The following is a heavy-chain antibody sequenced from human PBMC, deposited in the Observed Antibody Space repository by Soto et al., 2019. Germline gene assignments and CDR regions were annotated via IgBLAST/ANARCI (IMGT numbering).Heavy chain of an antibody. CDR2: IKSKTDGGTT. D-gene: IGHD3-10*01. J-gene: IGHJ5*02. CDR3: TTDRQHSYYNWFDP. CDR1: GFTFSNAW. V-gene: IGHV3-15*01. Sequence: GGSLRLSCAASGFTFSNAWMSWVRQAPGKGLEWVGRIKSKTDGGTTDYAAPVKGRFTISRDDSKNTLYLQMNSLKTEDTAVYYCTTDRQHSYYNWFDPWGQGTLVTVSS.